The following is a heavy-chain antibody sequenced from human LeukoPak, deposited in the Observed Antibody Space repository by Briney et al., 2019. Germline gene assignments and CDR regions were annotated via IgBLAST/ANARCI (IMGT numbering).Heavy chain of an antibody. D-gene: IGHD2-2*01. V-gene: IGHV3-23*01. J-gene: IGHJ4*02. CDR1: GFTFSSYA. CDR3: ASRSSIVVVPAATGPFDY. CDR2: ISGSGGST. Sequence: GGSLRLSCAASGFTFSSYAMSWVRQAPGKGLEWVSAISGSGGSTYYADSVKGWFTISRDNSKNTLYLQMNSLRAEDTAVYYCASRSSIVVVPAATGPFDYWGQGTLVTVSS.